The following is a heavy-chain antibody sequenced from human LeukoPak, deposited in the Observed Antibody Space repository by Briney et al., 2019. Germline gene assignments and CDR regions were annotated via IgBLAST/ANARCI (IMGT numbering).Heavy chain of an antibody. CDR2: ISDDGSSQ. J-gene: IGHJ4*02. CDR3: ATSRVVVAAVLFDY. D-gene: IGHD2-15*01. CDR1: GFTFSSYA. V-gene: IGHV3-30-3*01. Sequence: GGSLRLSCAASGFTFSSYAMSWVRQAPGKGLEWVAFISDDGSSQYYADSVKGRFTISRDNSKNTLYLQMNNLRDEDTAVFYCATSRVVVAAVLFDYWGQGTLVTVSS.